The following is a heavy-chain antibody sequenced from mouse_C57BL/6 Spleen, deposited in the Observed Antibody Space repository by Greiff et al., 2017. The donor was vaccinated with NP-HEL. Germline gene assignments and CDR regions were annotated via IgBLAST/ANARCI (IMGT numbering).Heavy chain of an antibody. Sequence: VQLQQSGAELVRPGTSVKVSCKASGYAFTNYLIEWVKQRPGQGLEWIGVINPGSGGTNYNEQFKGKATLTADTSSSPAYMQLSSLTSEDSAVYCCARSDYDGSFYWDIDVWGTGTTVTVSS. J-gene: IGHJ1*03. CDR1: GYAFTNYL. D-gene: IGHD1-1*01. CDR3: ARSDYDGSFYWDIDV. V-gene: IGHV1-54*01. CDR2: INPGSGGT.